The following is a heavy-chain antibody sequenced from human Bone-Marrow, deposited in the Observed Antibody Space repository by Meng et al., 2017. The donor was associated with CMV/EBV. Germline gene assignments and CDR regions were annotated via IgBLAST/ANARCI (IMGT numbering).Heavy chain of an antibody. V-gene: IGHV3-21*01. Sequence: AAAGFSFSSDGRNWVRQAPGKGLEWVSSISRNSNYIYHADSVRGRFTVSRDNAKSSLYLQMNSLRVEDTAVYYCARDMFGGDYIDDYWGQGILVTVSS. J-gene: IGHJ4*02. D-gene: IGHD3-10*02. CDR1: GFSFSSDG. CDR3: ARDMFGGDYIDDY. CDR2: ISRNSNYI.